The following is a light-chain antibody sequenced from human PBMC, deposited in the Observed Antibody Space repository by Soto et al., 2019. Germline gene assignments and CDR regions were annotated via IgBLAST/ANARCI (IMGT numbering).Light chain of an antibody. V-gene: IGKV3-15*01. Sequence: EIVMTQSPATLSVSPGERAALSCRASQSVYSNLAWYQQTPGQAPRLLIYVASTRATGIPARFSGSGSGTEFTLTISSLQSEDFAVYYCQQYQSWPLTCGGGTTVEIK. J-gene: IGKJ4*01. CDR1: QSVYSN. CDR2: VAS. CDR3: QQYQSWPLT.